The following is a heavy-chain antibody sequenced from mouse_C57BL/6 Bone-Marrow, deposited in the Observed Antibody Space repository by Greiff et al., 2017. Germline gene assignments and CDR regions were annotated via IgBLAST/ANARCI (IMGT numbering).Heavy chain of an antibody. Sequence: QVQLKQSGAELVRPGASVTLSCKASGYTFTDYEMHWVKQTPVHGLEWIGAIDPETGGTAYNQKFKGKAILTADKSSSTAYMELRSLTSEDSAVYYCTRAVFLDYWGQGTSVTVSS. CDR1: GYTFTDYE. CDR2: IDPETGGT. CDR3: TRAVFLDY. J-gene: IGHJ4*01. D-gene: IGHD3-3*01. V-gene: IGHV1-15*01.